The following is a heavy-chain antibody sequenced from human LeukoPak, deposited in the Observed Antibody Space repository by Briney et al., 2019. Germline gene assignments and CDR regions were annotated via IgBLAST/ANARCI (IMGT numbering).Heavy chain of an antibody. D-gene: IGHD3-9*01. Sequence: PGGSLRLSCAASGFTFSSYAMHWVRQAPGKGLEYVSAISSNGGSTYYANSVKGRFTISRDNSKNTLYLQMGSLRAEDMPVYYCARGRRYFDWPTLYYFDYWGQGTLVTVSS. CDR2: ISSNGGST. J-gene: IGHJ4*02. V-gene: IGHV3-64*01. CDR1: GFTFSSYA. CDR3: ARGRRYFDWPTLYYFDY.